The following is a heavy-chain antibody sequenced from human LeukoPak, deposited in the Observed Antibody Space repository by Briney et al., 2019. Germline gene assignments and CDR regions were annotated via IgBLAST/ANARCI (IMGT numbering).Heavy chain of an antibody. CDR3: ARGPMTTKGWFDP. J-gene: IGHJ5*02. D-gene: IGHD4-17*01. Sequence: SLTLSLTCTVSGGSISSGSYYWSWIRQPAGKGLEWIGRIYTSGSTNYNPSLKSRVTISVDTSKNQFSLKLSSVTAADTAVYYCARGPMTTKGWFDPWGQGTLVTVSS. CDR1: GGSISSGSYY. V-gene: IGHV4-61*02. CDR2: IYTSGST.